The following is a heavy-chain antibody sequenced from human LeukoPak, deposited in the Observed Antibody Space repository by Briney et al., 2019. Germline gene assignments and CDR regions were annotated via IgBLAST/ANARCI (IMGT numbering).Heavy chain of an antibody. CDR2: INPNSGGT. CDR3: ARGLGTSSSGNWFDP. D-gene: IGHD6-25*01. CDR1: GYTFTGYY. V-gene: IGHV1-2*04. Sequence: ASVKVSCKASGYTFTGYYMHWVRQAPGQGLEWMGRINPNSGGTNYAQKFQGWVTMTRDTSISTAYMELSRLRSDDTAVYYCARGLGTSSSGNWFDPWGQGTLVTVSS. J-gene: IGHJ5*02.